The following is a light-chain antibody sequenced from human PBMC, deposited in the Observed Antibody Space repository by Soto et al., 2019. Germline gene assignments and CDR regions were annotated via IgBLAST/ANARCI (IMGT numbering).Light chain of an antibody. Sequence: DIVLPQSPLSLPVTPGEPASISCRSSQSLLHSNGNIYLDWYLQKPGQSPHLLIYLGSIRASEGPDRFSVSGSGTDFTLKITRVEAEDVGVYYCMQAIHAPRTFGLGTKVEIK. CDR2: LGS. CDR1: QSLLHSNGNIY. V-gene: IGKV2-28*01. CDR3: MQAIHAPRT. J-gene: IGKJ1*01.